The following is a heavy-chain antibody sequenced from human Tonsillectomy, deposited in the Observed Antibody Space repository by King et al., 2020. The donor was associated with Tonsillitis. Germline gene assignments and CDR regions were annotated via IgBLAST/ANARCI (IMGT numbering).Heavy chain of an antibody. D-gene: IGHD1-26*01. CDR3: AKGGGGSYLDYFDY. CDR2: ISASGVST. J-gene: IGHJ4*02. Sequence: VQLVESGGGLLQPGGSLRLSCPASGFTFNIYAMSWVRQAPGRGLEWVSSISASGVSTYYADSVKGRFTISRDNSENTVYLQMNSVRAEDTAVYYCAKGGGGSYLDYFDYWGQGTLVTVSS. V-gene: IGHV3-23*04. CDR1: GFTFNIYA.